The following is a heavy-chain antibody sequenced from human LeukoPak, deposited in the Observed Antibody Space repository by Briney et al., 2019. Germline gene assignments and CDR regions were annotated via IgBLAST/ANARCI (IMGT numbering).Heavy chain of an antibody. CDR2: ISGYNGNT. Sequence: ASVKVSCKASGYTFTSYGISWVRQAPGQGLEWMGWISGYNGNTNYAQKFQGRVTMTTDTYTSTAYMEVRSLRSDDTAVYYCARDQFLLGYCSGGRGCRRAYYFDYWGQGTLVTVSS. CDR1: GYTFTSYG. V-gene: IGHV1-18*01. CDR3: ARDQFLLGYCSGGRGCRRAYYFDY. J-gene: IGHJ4*02. D-gene: IGHD2-15*01.